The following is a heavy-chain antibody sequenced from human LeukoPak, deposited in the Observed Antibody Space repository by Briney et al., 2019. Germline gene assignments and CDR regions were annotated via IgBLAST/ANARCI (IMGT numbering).Heavy chain of an antibody. D-gene: IGHD2-8*01. CDR1: GFTFSSYE. V-gene: IGHV3-48*03. J-gene: IGHJ4*02. CDR2: ISSSGSTI. Sequence: GGSLRLSCAASGFTFSSYEMNWVRQAPGKGLEWVSYISSSGSTIYYADSVKGRFTMSRDNGKHSLYLQMNSLRAEDTAIYYCTRFLYPWGFDYWGQGILVTVSS. CDR3: TRFLYPWGFDY.